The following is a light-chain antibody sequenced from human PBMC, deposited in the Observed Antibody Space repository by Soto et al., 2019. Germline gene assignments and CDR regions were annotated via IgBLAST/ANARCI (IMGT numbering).Light chain of an antibody. CDR1: SSDVGGYNY. CDR2: DVS. CDR3: RSYTSSSTLSPYV. J-gene: IGLJ1*01. Sequence: QSALTQPASVSGSPGQSITISCTGTSSDVGGYNYVSWYQHHPGKAPKLMIYDVSNRPSGVSNRFSGSKSGNTASLIISGPQAEDEGDYYCRSYTSSSTLSPYVFGTGTKLTV. V-gene: IGLV2-14*03.